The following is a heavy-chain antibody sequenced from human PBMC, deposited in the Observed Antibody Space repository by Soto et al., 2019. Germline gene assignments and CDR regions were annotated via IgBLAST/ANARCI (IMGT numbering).Heavy chain of an antibody. D-gene: IGHD6-13*01. V-gene: IGHV1-46*01. CDR2: INPSGGST. J-gene: IGHJ6*02. CDR3: ARDQRDRYDHSSPNYYYYGMDV. Sequence: QVQLVQSGAEVKKPGASVKVSCKASGYTFTNYYIHWVRQAPGQGLEWMGVINPSGGSTIYARKFQGQGPMTRDTSTSTVSMELSSLRSDDTAVYYCARDQRDRYDHSSPNYYYYGMDVWGQGTTVTVSS. CDR1: GYTFTNYY.